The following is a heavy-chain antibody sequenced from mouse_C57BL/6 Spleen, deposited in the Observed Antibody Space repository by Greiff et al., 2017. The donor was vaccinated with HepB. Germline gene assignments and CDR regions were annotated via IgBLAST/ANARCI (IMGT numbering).Heavy chain of an antibody. CDR3: ARYYSNYLYYFDY. J-gene: IGHJ2*01. D-gene: IGHD2-5*01. CDR1: GFNIKDYY. Sequence: EVKLMESGAELVKPGASVKLSCTASGFNIKDYYMHWVKQRTEQGLEWIGRIDPEDGETKYAPKFQGKATITAEPSSNTAYLQLSSLTSEDTAVYYCARYYSNYLYYFDYWGQGTTLTVSS. CDR2: IDPEDGET. V-gene: IGHV14-2*01.